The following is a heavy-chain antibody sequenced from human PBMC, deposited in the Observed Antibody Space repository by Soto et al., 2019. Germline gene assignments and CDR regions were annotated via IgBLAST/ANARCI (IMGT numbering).Heavy chain of an antibody. CDR1: GFTFSSYS. D-gene: IGHD5-12*01. CDR3: ASSGKWLLFLGY. V-gene: IGHV3-21*01. J-gene: IGHJ4*02. CDR2: ISSSSSYI. Sequence: EVQLVESGGGLVKPGGSLRLSCAASGFTFSSYSMNWVRQAPGKGLEWVSSISSSSSYIYYADSVKGRFTISRDNAKNSLYLQMNSLRAEDTAVYYCASSGKWLLFLGYWGQGTLVTVSS.